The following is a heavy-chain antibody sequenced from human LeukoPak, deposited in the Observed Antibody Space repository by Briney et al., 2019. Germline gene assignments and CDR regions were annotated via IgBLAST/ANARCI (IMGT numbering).Heavy chain of an antibody. V-gene: IGHV3-53*04. J-gene: IGHJ6*02. D-gene: IGHD3-10*01. CDR1: GFTVSSNY. CDR3: ATAGSSELLWDYAMDV. Sequence: GGSLRLSCAASGFTVSSNYMSWVRQAPGKGLEWVSLIYAGGSTYYADAVKSRFTISRHNSKNMLHLQMNSLRVEDTAVYYCATAGSSELLWDYAMDVWGQGTTVTVSS. CDR2: IYAGGST.